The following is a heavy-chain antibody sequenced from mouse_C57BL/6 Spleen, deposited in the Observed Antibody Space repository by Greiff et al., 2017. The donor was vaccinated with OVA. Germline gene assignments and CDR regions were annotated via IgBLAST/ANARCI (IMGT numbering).Heavy chain of an antibody. D-gene: IGHD2-3*01. J-gene: IGHJ1*03. V-gene: IGHV6-6*01. CDR2: IRNKANNHAT. CDR3: TREGGYWDWYFDV. CDR1: GFTFSDAW. Sequence: EVTLEESGGGLVQPGGSMKLSCAASGFTFSDAWMDWVRQSPEKGLEWVAEIRNKANNHATYYAESVKGRFTISRDDSKSSVYLQMNSLRAEDTGIYYCTREGGYWDWYFDVWGTWTTVTVSS.